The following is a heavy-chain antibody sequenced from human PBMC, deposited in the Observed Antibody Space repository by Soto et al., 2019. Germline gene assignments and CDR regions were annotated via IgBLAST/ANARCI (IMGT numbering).Heavy chain of an antibody. Sequence: PGESLKISCKGSGYNFSSYWIGWVRQMPGKGLEWMGIIYPGDPDTRYSPSFQGQVTISADKSISTAFLQWSSLRASDTAMFYCARTYYYDSSDYYPFDFWGQGTLVTVSS. CDR1: GYNFSSYW. CDR2: IYPGDPDT. CDR3: ARTYYYDSSDYYPFDF. V-gene: IGHV5-51*01. J-gene: IGHJ4*02. D-gene: IGHD3-22*01.